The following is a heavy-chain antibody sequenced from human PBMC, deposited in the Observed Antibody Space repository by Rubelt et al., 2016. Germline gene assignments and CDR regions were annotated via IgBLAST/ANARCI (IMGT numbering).Heavy chain of an antibody. V-gene: IGHV3-23*04. CDR2: ISGSAGMT. Sequence: EVQLAESGGTVVRPGGSLRLSCAASGFSFDGYAMSWVRQGPGKGLEWVSAISGSAGMTYYSDSVKGRFAISRDNSKNTLYLQMNSLRAEDTAVYYCSRDVAAGLDYWGQGTLVTVSS. CDR1: GFSFDGYA. J-gene: IGHJ4*02. CDR3: SRDVAAGLDY.